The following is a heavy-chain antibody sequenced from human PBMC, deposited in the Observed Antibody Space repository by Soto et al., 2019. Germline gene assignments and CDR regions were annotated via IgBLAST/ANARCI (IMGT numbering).Heavy chain of an antibody. J-gene: IGHJ4*02. CDR3: ARSLAYCGGDCYYFDY. V-gene: IGHV4-59*01. CDR1: GGSISSYY. D-gene: IGHD2-21*02. CDR2: IYYSGST. Sequence: SETLSLTCTVSGGSISSYYWSWIRQPPGKGLEWIGYIYYSGSTNYNPSLKSRVTISVDTSKNQFSLKLSSVTAADTAVYYCARSLAYCGGDCYYFDYWGQGTLVTVSS.